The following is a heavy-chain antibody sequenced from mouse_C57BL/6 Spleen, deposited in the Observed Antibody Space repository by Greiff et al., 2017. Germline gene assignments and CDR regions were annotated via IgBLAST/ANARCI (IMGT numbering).Heavy chain of an antibody. CDR2: ISSGSSTI. CDR1: GFTFSDYG. J-gene: IGHJ1*03. CDR3: ARRYGSSSYLYCDV. V-gene: IGHV5-17*01. D-gene: IGHD1-1*01. Sequence: EVKLMESGGGLVKPGGSLKLSCAASGFTFSDYGMPWVRQAPEKGLEWVAYISSGSSTIYYADTVKGRFTISRDDAKNTLFLQMTSLRSEDTAMYHCARRYGSSSYLYCDVGGTGTTVTVSS.